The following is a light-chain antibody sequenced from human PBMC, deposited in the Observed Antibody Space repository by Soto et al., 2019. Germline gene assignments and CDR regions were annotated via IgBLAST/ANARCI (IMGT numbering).Light chain of an antibody. CDR3: QQYGSSRT. J-gene: IGKJ4*02. CDR2: KAS. Sequence: RASQGINIWLAWYQQKPGRAPKLLIHKASTLESGVPSRFSVSGSGTDFTLSIVRLVPEDCAVYYCQQYGSSRTVGGGTKVEIK. V-gene: IGKV1-5*03. CDR1: QGINIW.